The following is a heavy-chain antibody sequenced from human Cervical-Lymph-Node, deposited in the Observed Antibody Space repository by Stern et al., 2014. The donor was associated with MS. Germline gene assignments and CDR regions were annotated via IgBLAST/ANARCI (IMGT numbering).Heavy chain of an antibody. CDR3: ARAANCSGGSCYFNWFDP. D-gene: IGHD2-15*01. J-gene: IGHJ5*02. CDR1: GGSLSSYY. CDR2: IYYSGSS. V-gene: IGHV4-59*01. Sequence: QVQLQESGPGLVKPSETLSLTCTVSGGSLSSYYLSWIRQPPGKGLEWSGYIYYSGSSNYNPSLKSRVTISVDTSKNQFSLKLSSVTAADTAVDYCARAANCSGGSCYFNWFDPWGQGTLVTVSS.